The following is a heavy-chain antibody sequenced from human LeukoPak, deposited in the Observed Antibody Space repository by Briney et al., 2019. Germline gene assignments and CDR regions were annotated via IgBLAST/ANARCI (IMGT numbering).Heavy chain of an antibody. CDR1: GFVVSNNY. V-gene: IGHV3-66*02. J-gene: IGHJ4*02. CDR3: AILPGY. CDR2: IYSDGDT. Sequence: GGSPRLSCAASGFVVSNNYMSWVRQAPGKGLKWVSVIYSDGDTHYADSVKGRFIISRDNSKNTLYLQMNSLRLDDTGVYYCAILPGYWGQGTLVTVSS.